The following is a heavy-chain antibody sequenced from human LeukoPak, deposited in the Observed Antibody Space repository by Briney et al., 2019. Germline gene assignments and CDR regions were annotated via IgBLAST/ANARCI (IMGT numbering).Heavy chain of an antibody. CDR2: IYWDDDR. CDR1: GFSLNTRGVG. CDR3: AHRKNYYDSSVFDN. V-gene: IGHV2-5*02. D-gene: IGHD3-22*01. J-gene: IGHJ4*02. Sequence: SGPTLFNPTPTLTLTCTFSGFSLNTRGVGVGWIRQPPGRALEWLALIYWDDDRPYSPSLKSRLTITKDTSKNQVVLTITNMDPVDTATYFCAHRKNYYDSSVFDNWGQGTLVTVSS.